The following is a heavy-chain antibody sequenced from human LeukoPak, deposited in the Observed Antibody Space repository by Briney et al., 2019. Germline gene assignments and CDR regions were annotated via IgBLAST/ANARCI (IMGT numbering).Heavy chain of an antibody. CDR1: GGSISSSSYY. Sequence: SETLSLTCTVSGGSISSSSYYWGWIRQPPGKGLEWIGSIYYSGSTYYNPSLKSRVTISVDTSKNQFSLKLSSVTAADTAVYYCARGDFWSVSAFDIWSQGTMVTVSS. J-gene: IGHJ3*02. CDR3: ARGDFWSVSAFDI. V-gene: IGHV4-39*07. D-gene: IGHD3-3*01. CDR2: IYYSGST.